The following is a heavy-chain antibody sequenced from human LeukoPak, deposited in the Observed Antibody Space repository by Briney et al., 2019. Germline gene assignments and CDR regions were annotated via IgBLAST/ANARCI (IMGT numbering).Heavy chain of an antibody. CDR2: IKSKTDGGTT. V-gene: IGHV3-15*01. CDR1: GSTLGGDA. Sequence: GGSLRLSCTGSGSTLGGDAITWVRQAPGKGLEWVGRIKSKTDGGTTDYAAPVKGRFTISRDDSKNTLYLQMNSLKTEDTAVYYCTTEDRFGELGYWGQGTLVTVSS. J-gene: IGHJ4*02. D-gene: IGHD3-10*01. CDR3: TTEDRFGELGY.